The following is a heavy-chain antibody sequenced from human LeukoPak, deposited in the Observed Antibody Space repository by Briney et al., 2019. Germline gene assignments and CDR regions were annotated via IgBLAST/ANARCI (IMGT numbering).Heavy chain of an antibody. V-gene: IGHV6-1*01. CDR3: AREEEYAFDI. Sequence: SQTLSLTCAISGDTVSSNSAAWNWLRQSPSRGLEWLGRTYYRSKWYNDYAVSVKSRITINPDTSKNQFSLQLNSVTPEDTTVYYCAREEEYAFDIWGQGTMVTVSS. J-gene: IGHJ3*02. CDR2: TYYRSKWYN. CDR1: GDTVSSNSAA.